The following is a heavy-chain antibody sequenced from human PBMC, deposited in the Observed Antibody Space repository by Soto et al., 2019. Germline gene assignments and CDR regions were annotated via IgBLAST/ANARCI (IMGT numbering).Heavy chain of an antibody. J-gene: IGHJ4*02. CDR1: GFSLSTSGVG. CDR2: IYWDDDK. D-gene: IGHD3-16*01. Sequence: QITLTESGPTLVKPTQPLTLTCTFSGFSLSTSGVGVGWIRQPPGEALEWLALIYWDDDKLYSPSLKTRLTITKDTSNNQVVLTMTNMDHVDTATSYWVRKSRGWGFDYWGQGTLVTVCS. CDR3: VRKSRGWGFDY. V-gene: IGHV2-5*02.